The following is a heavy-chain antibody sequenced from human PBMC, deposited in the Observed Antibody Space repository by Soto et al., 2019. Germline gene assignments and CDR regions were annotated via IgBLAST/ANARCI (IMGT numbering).Heavy chain of an antibody. V-gene: IGHV3-33*01. CDR2: IWYDGGDK. J-gene: IGHJ4*02. CDR3: AREVSAGDFDY. CDR1: GFTFSNYV. D-gene: IGHD6-13*01. Sequence: QVQLVESGGGVVQPGRSLRLSCVASGFTFSNYVFHWVRQAPGKGLEWVAVIWYDGGDKYYADSVKGRFTISRDNSKNTRYLQMSSLGVEDTALYHFAREVSAGDFDYWGQGTLVTVSS.